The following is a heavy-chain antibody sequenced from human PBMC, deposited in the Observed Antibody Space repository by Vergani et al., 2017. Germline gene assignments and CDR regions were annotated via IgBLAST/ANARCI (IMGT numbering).Heavy chain of an antibody. J-gene: IGHJ4*02. D-gene: IGHD6-19*01. V-gene: IGHV3-23*01. Sequence: EVQLLESGGNLVQPGGSLRLSCAASGITFTNFAMTWVRQAPGEGLEWVSGISGSGGSTYYADSVKGRFTISRDNSKNTLYLQMNSLRAEDTAVYYCAKDHRGIAVAGTRVDYWGQGTLVTVSS. CDR1: GITFTNFA. CDR2: ISGSGGST. CDR3: AKDHRGIAVAGTRVDY.